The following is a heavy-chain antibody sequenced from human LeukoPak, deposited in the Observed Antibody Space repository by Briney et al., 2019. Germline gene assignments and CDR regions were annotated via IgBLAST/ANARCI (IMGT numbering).Heavy chain of an antibody. D-gene: IGHD5-12*01. Sequence: ASVKVSCKASGYTFTDHDIHWVRQATGQGLEWMAWMNPNSGNTGYAQKFQGRVTMTRDTSISTAYMELSSLTSDDTALYYCARGVKGGYDFLGRHQCGMGVWGQGTTVTVSS. V-gene: IGHV1-8*01. CDR2: MNPNSGNT. CDR3: ARGVKGGYDFLGRHQCGMGV. CDR1: GYTFTDHD. J-gene: IGHJ6*02.